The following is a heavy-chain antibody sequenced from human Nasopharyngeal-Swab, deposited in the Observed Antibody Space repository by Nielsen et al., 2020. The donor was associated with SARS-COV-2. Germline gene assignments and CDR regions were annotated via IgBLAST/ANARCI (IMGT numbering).Heavy chain of an antibody. V-gene: IGHV1-69*04. CDR1: RGSFSSYA. CDR3: ARERHDYVWGSFRYTKSY. D-gene: IGHD3-16*02. Sequence: SVKVSCKASRGSFSSYAISWVRQAPAQGLEWMGRIIPILGIANYAQKFQGRVTITADKSTSTAYMELSSLRSEDTAVYYCARERHDYVWGSFRYTKSYWGQGTLVTVSS. J-gene: IGHJ4*02. CDR2: IIPILGIA.